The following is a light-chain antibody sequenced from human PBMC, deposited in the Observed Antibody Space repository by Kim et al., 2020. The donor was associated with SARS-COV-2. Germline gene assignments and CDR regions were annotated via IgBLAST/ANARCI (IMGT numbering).Light chain of an antibody. CDR1: SSDIGGDLGGFND. Sequence: QSALTQPASVSGSPGQSITISFIGTSSDIGGDLGGFNDLSWYQQYPGKAPKMIIYAIDQRPSGVSDRFSGSKSANTASLTISGLQAEDEAYYYCSAYTTSSTYVFGSGTKVTVL. J-gene: IGLJ1*01. CDR2: AID. CDR3: SAYTTSSTYV. V-gene: IGLV2-14*03.